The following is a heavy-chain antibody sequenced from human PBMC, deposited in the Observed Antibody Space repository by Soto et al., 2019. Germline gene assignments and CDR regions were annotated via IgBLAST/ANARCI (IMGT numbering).Heavy chain of an antibody. CDR1: RFTFSSYA. Sequence: EVQLLESGGGLVQPGGSLRLSYAASRFTFSSYAMSWVRQAPGKGLEWVSAISGSGVSTFYADSVKGRFTISRDNSKNTLYLQMNSLRAEDTAVYYCAKSPDVVVAATHFDYWGQGTLVTVSS. D-gene: IGHD2-15*01. CDR3: AKSPDVVVAATHFDY. V-gene: IGHV3-23*01. J-gene: IGHJ4*02. CDR2: ISGSGVST.